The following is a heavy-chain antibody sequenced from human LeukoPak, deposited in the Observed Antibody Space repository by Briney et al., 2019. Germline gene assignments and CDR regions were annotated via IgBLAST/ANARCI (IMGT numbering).Heavy chain of an antibody. J-gene: IGHJ6*02. CDR2: INHSGST. Sequence: PSETLSLTCTVSGGSISSSSYYWSWIRQPPGKGLEWIGEINHSGSTNYNPSLKSRVTISVDTSKNQFSLKLSSVTAADTAVYYCARDSIAARRGYYYGMDVWGQGTTVTVSS. D-gene: IGHD6-6*01. CDR1: GGSISSSSYY. V-gene: IGHV4-39*07. CDR3: ARDSIAARRGYYYGMDV.